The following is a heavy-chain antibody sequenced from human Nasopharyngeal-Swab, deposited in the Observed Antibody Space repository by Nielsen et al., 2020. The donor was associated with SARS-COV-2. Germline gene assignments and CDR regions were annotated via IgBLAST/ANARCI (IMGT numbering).Heavy chain of an antibody. CDR3: ARGYSGNYYYYGMDL. J-gene: IGHJ6*02. CDR1: GFTFSSYG. D-gene: IGHD1-26*01. CDR2: IRYDGSNK. Sequence: GGSLRLSCAASGFTFSSYGMHWVRQAPGKGLEWVAFIRYDGSNKYYADSVKGRFTISRDNSKNTLYLQMNSLRAEDTAVYYCARGYSGNYYYYGMDLWGQGTTVTVSS. V-gene: IGHV3-30*02.